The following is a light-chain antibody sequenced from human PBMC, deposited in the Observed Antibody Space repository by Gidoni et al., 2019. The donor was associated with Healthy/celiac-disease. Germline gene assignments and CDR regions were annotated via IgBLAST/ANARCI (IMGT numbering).Light chain of an antibody. J-gene: IGKJ1*01. V-gene: IGKV1-39*01. CDR3: QQSYSTPPT. Sequence: DIKMTKSPSSLSASVGDRVTIPCRASQSISSYLNWYQQKPGKAPKLLIYAASSLQSGVPSRFSGSGSWTAFTITISSLQPEDFATYYCQQSYSTPPTFGQGTKVEIK. CDR2: AAS. CDR1: QSISSY.